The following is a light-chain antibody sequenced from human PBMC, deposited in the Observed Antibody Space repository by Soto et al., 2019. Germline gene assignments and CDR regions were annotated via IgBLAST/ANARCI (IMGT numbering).Light chain of an antibody. J-gene: IGKJ1*01. CDR1: QSVSSSY. Sequence: EIVLTQSPGTLSLSPGERATLSCRASQSVSSSYLAWYQQKPGQAPRLLIYGASSRATGIPDRFSGSVSGTDFTLTISRLEPEDFAVYYCQQYGSSSWTFGRGTKVEIK. V-gene: IGKV3-20*01. CDR2: GAS. CDR3: QQYGSSSWT.